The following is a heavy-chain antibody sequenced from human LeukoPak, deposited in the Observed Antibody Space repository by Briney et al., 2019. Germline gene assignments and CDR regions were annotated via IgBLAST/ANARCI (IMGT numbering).Heavy chain of an antibody. J-gene: IGHJ4*02. D-gene: IGHD5-12*01. CDR3: ARDASSDYDLGRYYFDH. CDR2: ISYDGTNE. V-gene: IGHV3-30*04. CDR1: GFTFSRYA. Sequence: GGSLRLSCEASGFTFSRYAIHWVRQAPGKGLEWVAVISYDGTNEYFADSVKGRFTISRSNSKNTVYLQMNSLRTEDTALYYCARDASSDYDLGRYYFDHWGQGILVTVSS.